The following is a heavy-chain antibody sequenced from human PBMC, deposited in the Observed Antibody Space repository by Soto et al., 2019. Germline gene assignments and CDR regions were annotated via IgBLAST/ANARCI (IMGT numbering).Heavy chain of an antibody. CDR3: ARESADLTSNLDY. CDR2: ISSTTNYI. Sequence: EVQLVESGGGLVKPGGSLRLSCAASGFTFTRYSMNWVRQAPGKGLEWVSSISSTTNYIYYGDSMKGRFTISRDNAKNSLYLERNSLRAEDTAVYYCARESADLTSNLDYGGQGTLVTVSS. J-gene: IGHJ4*02. V-gene: IGHV3-21*06. CDR1: GFTFTRYS.